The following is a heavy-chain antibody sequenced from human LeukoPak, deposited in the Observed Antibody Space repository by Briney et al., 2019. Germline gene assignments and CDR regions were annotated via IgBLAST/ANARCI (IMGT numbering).Heavy chain of an antibody. Sequence: GGSLRLSCTASGFTFSNYIMHWVRQAPGKGLDWVAVIIENGSNQYYADSVKGRFTISRDNSKNTLFLQMNSLRGEDTAMYYCARVQGGGYRTADYWGQGTLVTVSS. V-gene: IGHV3-30*04. CDR3: ARVQGGGYRTADY. CDR2: IIENGSNQ. CDR1: GFTFSNYI. D-gene: IGHD6-19*01. J-gene: IGHJ4*02.